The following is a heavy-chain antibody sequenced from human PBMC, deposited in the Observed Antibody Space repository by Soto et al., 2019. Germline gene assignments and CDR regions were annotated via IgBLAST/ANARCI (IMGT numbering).Heavy chain of an antibody. CDR1: GFTLSRYS. Sequence: EVQLVESGGGLVQPGGSLRVSCAASGFTLSRYSMNWVRQAPGKGLEWLSYIDSSSATIYYADSVKGRFIISRDNAKNPFYLKMTSLRARDTPGYYCAGGGVATIFGDSWGQGTLVTVSS. D-gene: IGHD5-12*01. CDR3: AGGGVATIFGDS. V-gene: IGHV3-48*01. CDR2: IDSSSATI. J-gene: IGHJ4*02.